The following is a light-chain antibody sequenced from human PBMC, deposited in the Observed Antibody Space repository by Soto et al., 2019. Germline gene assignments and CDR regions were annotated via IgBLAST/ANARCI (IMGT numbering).Light chain of an antibody. CDR1: QSISSY. CDR2: AAS. J-gene: IGKJ1*01. CDR3: QQSYSTPRT. V-gene: IGKV1-39*01. Sequence: DIQMTQSPSSLSASVGDRVTITCRASQSISSYLNWYQQKPGKAPKVLICAASSLQSGVPSRFSGSGSGTDFTLTISRLQPEDFATYYCQQSYSTPRTFGQGTKVEIK.